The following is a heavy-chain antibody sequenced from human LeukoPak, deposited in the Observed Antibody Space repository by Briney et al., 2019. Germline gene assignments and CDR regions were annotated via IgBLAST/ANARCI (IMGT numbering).Heavy chain of an antibody. J-gene: IGHJ4*02. D-gene: IGHD6-19*01. CDR2: IKQDGSEK. V-gene: IGHV3-7*01. CDR3: ARVLYGSGCPLCYFDY. CDR1: GFTFSSYW. Sequence: GGSPRLSCAASGFTFSSYWMSWVREATGKGLVWVANIKQDGSEKYYVDSVKGRFTNSRDNAKNSLYLQMNSLRAEDTAVYDCARVLYGSGCPLCYFDYWGQGTLVTVSS.